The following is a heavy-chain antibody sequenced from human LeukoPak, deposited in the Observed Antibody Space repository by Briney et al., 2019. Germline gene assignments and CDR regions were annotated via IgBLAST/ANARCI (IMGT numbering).Heavy chain of an antibody. Sequence: SVTVSCTASGGTFSSYAISWVRQAPGQGLEWMGGIIPIFGTANYAQKFQGRVTITADESTSTAYMELSSLRSEDTAVYYCAREREVRQWLVIPPWYYYYGMDVWGQGTTVTVSS. J-gene: IGHJ6*02. V-gene: IGHV1-69*01. D-gene: IGHD6-19*01. CDR2: IIPIFGTA. CDR3: AREREVRQWLVIPPWYYYYGMDV. CDR1: GGTFSSYA.